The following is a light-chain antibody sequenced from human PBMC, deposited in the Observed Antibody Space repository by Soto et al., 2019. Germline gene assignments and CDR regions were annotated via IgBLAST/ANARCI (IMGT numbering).Light chain of an antibody. CDR1: SSYVGGYNY. CDR3: SSYTSSSTPVV. J-gene: IGLJ2*01. CDR2: DVS. V-gene: IGLV2-14*01. Sequence: QSVLTQPASVFWSPGQSITISCTGASSYVGGYNYVSWYQQHPGKAPKLMIYDVSSRPSGVSNRFSGSKSGNTASLTISGHQAEDEADYYCSSYTSSSTPVVFGGGTQLTVL.